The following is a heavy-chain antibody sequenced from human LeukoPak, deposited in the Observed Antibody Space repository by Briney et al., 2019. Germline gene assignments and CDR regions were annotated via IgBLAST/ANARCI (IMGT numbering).Heavy chain of an antibody. Sequence: GGPLRLSGAASGFTFSSYAMGWVRQAPGKGLEWVSLVSGSGGGKYYADSVKGRFTISRDNSKNTLFLQMNSLRAEDTAIYYCAKQSCISSGCYHLDYWGQGTLVTVSS. CDR3: AKQSCISSGCYHLDY. CDR1: GFTFSSYA. J-gene: IGHJ4*02. V-gene: IGHV3-23*01. D-gene: IGHD2-2*01. CDR2: VSGSGGGK.